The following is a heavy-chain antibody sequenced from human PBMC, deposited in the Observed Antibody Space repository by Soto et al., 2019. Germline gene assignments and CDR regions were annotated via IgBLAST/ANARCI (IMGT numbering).Heavy chain of an antibody. V-gene: IGHV3-9*01. CDR1: GFTFDDYA. J-gene: IGHJ6*02. CDR2: ISWTSGSI. Sequence: EVQLVESGGGLVQPGRSLRLSCAASGFTFDDYAMHWVRQAPGKGLEWVSGISWTSGSIGYADSVKGRFTISRDNAKNSLYLQINSLRAEDTAVYYCAKAMELLTPYYYYGMDVWGQGTTVTVSS. D-gene: IGHD1-26*01. CDR3: AKAMELLTPYYYYGMDV.